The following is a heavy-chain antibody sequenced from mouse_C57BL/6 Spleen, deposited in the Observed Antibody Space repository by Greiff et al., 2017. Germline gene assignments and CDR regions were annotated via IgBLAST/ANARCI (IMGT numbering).Heavy chain of an antibody. CDR3: AREGGHFDY. V-gene: IGHV5-4*01. CDR1: GFTFSSYA. Sequence: DVKLVESGGGLVKPGGSLKLSCAASGFTFSSYAMSWVRQTPEKRLEWVATISDGGSYTYYPDNVKGRFTISRDNAKNNLYLQMSHLKSEDTAMYYCAREGGHFDYWGQGTTLTVSS. CDR2: ISDGGSYT. J-gene: IGHJ2*01.